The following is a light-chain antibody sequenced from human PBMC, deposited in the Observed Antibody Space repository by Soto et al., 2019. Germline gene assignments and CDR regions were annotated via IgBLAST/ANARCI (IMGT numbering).Light chain of an antibody. CDR1: RGIIND. CDR2: AAS. V-gene: IGKV1-6*01. CDR3: LQDYNYLLA. J-gene: IGKJ1*01. Sequence: AIQMTQSPSSLSASVGDRVTITCRASRGIINDLAWYQQKPGKAPKVLIYAASSLQSGVPLRFSGSGSGTDFTLTISSLQPEDFATYYCLQDYNYLLAFGQGTKVEIK.